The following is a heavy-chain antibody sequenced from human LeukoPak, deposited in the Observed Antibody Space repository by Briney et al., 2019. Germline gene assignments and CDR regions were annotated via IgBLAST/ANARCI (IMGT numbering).Heavy chain of an antibody. CDR3: AKSDGIAAAAYIGY. J-gene: IGHJ4*02. D-gene: IGHD6-13*01. V-gene: IGHV3-30*18. CDR1: GFTFSSYG. Sequence: GRSLRLSCAASGFTFSSYGMHWVRQAPGKGLEWVAVISYDGSNKYYADSVKGRFTISRDNSKNTLYLQMNSLRAEDTAVYYCAKSDGIAAAAYIGYWGQGTLVTVSS. CDR2: ISYDGSNK.